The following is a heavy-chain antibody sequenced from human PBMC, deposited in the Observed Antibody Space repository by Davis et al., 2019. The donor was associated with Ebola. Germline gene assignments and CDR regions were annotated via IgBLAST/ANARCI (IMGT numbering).Heavy chain of an antibody. CDR1: GFTFSSYW. CDR2: IKSAGSST. CDR3: AKDDYHSGSPFDY. Sequence: GESLKISCAASGFTFSSYWMHWVRQAPGKGLVWLSHIKSAGSSTSYADSVKGRFTISRDNSKNTLYLQMNSLRAEDTAVYYCAKDDYHSGSPFDYWGQGTLVTVSS. V-gene: IGHV3-74*01. D-gene: IGHD1-26*01. J-gene: IGHJ4*02.